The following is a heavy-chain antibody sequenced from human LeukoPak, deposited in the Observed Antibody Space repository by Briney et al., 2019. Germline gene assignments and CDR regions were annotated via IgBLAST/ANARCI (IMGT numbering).Heavy chain of an antibody. CDR2: ISTSSVNT. J-gene: IGHJ6*02. CDR1: VYNFVNFG. CDR3: TRDFDNPENSCPSTSCIDV. V-gene: IGHV1-18*01. D-gene: IGHD2-2*01. Sequence: AAVKVSCKASVYNFVNFGISWVRQAPGQGLEWMGWISTSSVNTNYAQKFQGRLTMTTDTSTSTAYMELRSLRSDDTAVYYCTRDFDNPENSCPSTSCIDVWGQGTTVTVSS.